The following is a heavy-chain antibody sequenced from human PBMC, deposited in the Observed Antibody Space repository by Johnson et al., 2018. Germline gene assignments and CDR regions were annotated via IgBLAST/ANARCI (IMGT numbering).Heavy chain of an antibody. V-gene: IGHV3-9*01. CDR3: VKDAGYSSSLRDAFDI. J-gene: IGHJ3*02. CDR2: INWNSGRI. CDR1: GFTFEDFA. D-gene: IGHD6-6*01. Sequence: EVQLVESGGGLVQPGRSLRLSCAASGFTFEDFAMHWIRQSPGKGLEWVSSINWNSGRIAYADSVKGRFTISRDNAKRSLYLRMNSLTPEDTALYFCVKDAGYSSSLRDAFDIWGQGTMVTVSS.